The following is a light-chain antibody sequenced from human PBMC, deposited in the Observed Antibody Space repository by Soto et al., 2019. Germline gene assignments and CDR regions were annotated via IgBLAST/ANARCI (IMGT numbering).Light chain of an antibody. J-gene: IGLJ1*01. CDR2: DVV. Sequence: QSALTQPASVSGSPGQSITISCTGTSSDVGGFNFVSWYQHHPGKAPKLLISDVVNRPSGVSHRFSGSKSGSTASLTISGLQADDEADYYCNSYTSNNTYVFGTGTKVTVL. CDR1: SSDVGGFNF. CDR3: NSYTSNNTYV. V-gene: IGLV2-14*01.